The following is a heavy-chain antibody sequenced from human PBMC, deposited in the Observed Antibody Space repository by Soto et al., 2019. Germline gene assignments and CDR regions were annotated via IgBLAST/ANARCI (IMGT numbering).Heavy chain of an antibody. CDR3: ARGDIVVVPAAYDAFDI. Sequence: PGGSLRLSCAASGFTFSSYSMNWVRQAPGKGLEWVSSISSSSSYIYYADSVKGRFTISRDNAKNSLYLQMNSLRAEDTAVYYCARGDIVVVPAAYDAFDIWGQGTMVTVSS. D-gene: IGHD2-2*01. V-gene: IGHV3-21*01. J-gene: IGHJ3*02. CDR2: ISSSSSYI. CDR1: GFTFSSYS.